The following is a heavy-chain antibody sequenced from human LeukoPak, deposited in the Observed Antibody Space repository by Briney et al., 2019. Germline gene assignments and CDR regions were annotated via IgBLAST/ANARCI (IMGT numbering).Heavy chain of an antibody. Sequence: VASVTVSCKASGGTFSSYAISWVRQAPGQGLEWMGGIIPIFGTANYAQKFQGRVTITTDESKSTAYMELSSLRSEDTAVYYCAAGGSSWYGYYYYMDVWGKGTTVTVSS. D-gene: IGHD6-13*01. V-gene: IGHV1-69*05. J-gene: IGHJ6*03. CDR3: AAGGSSWYGYYYYMDV. CDR2: IIPIFGTA. CDR1: GGTFSSYA.